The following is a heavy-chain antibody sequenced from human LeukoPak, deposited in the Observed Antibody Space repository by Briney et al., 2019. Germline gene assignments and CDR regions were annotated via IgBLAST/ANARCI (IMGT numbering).Heavy chain of an antibody. CDR3: AKDTSIGRYCTNGVCSPFEY. CDR2: IGDSGGST. D-gene: IGHD2-8*01. V-gene: IGHV3-23*01. J-gene: IGHJ4*02. CDR1: GFTFSSYA. Sequence: GGSLRLSCAASGFTFSSYAMSWVRQAPGKGLEWVSAIGDSGGSTYDADSVKGRFTISRDNSKNTLYLQMNSLRAEDTAVYYCAKDTSIGRYCTNGVCSPFEYWGQGTLGTVSS.